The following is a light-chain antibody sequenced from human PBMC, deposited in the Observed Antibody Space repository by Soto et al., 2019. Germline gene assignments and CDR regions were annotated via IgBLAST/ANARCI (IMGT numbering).Light chain of an antibody. CDR2: AAS. J-gene: IGKJ4*01. CDR3: LYYNNWPLT. CDR1: QSVSSN. Sequence: EIVMTQSPATLSVSPGERATLSCRASQSVSSNLAWYQQKPGQAPRLLIYAASTRFTNIPARFSGSRSGTEFTLTISRLQSEDFAVYYCLYYNNWPLTFGGGTKVDIK. V-gene: IGKV3-15*01.